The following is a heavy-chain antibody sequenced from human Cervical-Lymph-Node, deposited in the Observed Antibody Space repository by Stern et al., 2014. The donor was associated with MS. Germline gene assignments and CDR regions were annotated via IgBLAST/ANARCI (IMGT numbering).Heavy chain of an antibody. CDR1: GGTFSSYA. D-gene: IGHD6-13*01. V-gene: IGHV1-69*01. CDR2: IIPIFGTA. CDR3: ASNEQQLGRYYGMDV. J-gene: IGHJ6*02. Sequence: VQLVESGAEVKKPGSSVKVSCKASGGTFSSYAISWVRQAPGQGLAWMGGIIPIFGTANYAQKFQGRVTITADESTSTAYMELSSLRSEDTAVYYCASNEQQLGRYYGMDVWGQGTTVTVSS.